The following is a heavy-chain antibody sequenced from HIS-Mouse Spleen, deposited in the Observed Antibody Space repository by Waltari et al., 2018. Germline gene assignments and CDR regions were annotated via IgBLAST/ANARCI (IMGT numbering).Heavy chain of an antibody. J-gene: IGHJ4*02. V-gene: IGHV3-30*18. Sequence: QVQLVESGGGVVEPGRSLILSCAASGFTFSTYAMQRVRQAPGKGVEWVAVISYDGSNKYYADSVKGRFTISRDNSKKTLYLQMNSLRAEDTAVYYCAKASSGWLDYWGQGTLVTVSS. CDR3: AKASSGWLDY. CDR1: GFTFSTYA. CDR2: ISYDGSNK. D-gene: IGHD6-19*01.